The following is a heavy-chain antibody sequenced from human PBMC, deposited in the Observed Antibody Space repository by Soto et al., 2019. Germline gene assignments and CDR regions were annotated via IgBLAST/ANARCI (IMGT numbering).Heavy chain of an antibody. V-gene: IGHV3-74*01. D-gene: IGHD1-7*01. CDR3: SRGGLATGTIDY. J-gene: IGHJ4*02. CDR2: INTYGTTT. CDR1: GFTFSNYW. Sequence: EVQVVESGGGLVQPGESLRLACAASGFTFSNYWMHWVRQGPGKGLVWVSHINTYGTTTTYADSVKGRFTMSRDNAKNTVYLQMNSQGPEYKDLYYCSRGGLATGTIDYWGQGTLVTVSS.